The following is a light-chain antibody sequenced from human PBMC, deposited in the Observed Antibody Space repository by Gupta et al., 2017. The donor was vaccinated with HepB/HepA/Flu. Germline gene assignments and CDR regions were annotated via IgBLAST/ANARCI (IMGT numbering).Light chain of an antibody. CDR1: SSDVGGYNY. CDR2: EVS. V-gene: IGLV2-8*01. Sequence: QSALTQPPSASGSPGQPVTISCTGTSSDVGGYNYVSWYQQHPGKAPKLMIYEVSKRPSGVPDRFSGSKSGNTASLTVSGLQAEDEADYYCSSYAGSNNHWVFGGGTKLTVL. J-gene: IGLJ3*02. CDR3: SSYAGSNNHWV.